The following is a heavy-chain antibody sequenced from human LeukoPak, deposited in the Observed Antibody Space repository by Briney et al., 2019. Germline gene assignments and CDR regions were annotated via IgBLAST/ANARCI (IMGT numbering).Heavy chain of an antibody. D-gene: IGHD3-10*01. J-gene: IGHJ4*02. Sequence: ASVKVSCKASGYTFTGYYMHWGRQAPGQGLEWMGWINPNSGGTNYAQKFQGRVTMTRDTSISTAYMELSRLRSDDTAVYYCARVSMIRGDPWADYWGQGTLVTVSS. CDR3: ARVSMIRGDPWADY. CDR2: INPNSGGT. CDR1: GYTFTGYY. V-gene: IGHV1-2*02.